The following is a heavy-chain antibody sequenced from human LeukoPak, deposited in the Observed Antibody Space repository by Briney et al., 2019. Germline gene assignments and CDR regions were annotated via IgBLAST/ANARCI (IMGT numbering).Heavy chain of an antibody. CDR1: GGSISSYY. J-gene: IGHJ4*02. Sequence: SETLSLTCTVSGGSISSYYWSWIRQPPGKGLEWIGYIYYSGSTNYNPSLKSRVTISVDTSKNQFSLKLSSVTAADTAVYYCARDRLELDDWGQGTLVTVSS. CDR2: IYYSGST. V-gene: IGHV4-59*01. CDR3: ARDRLELDD. D-gene: IGHD1-7*01.